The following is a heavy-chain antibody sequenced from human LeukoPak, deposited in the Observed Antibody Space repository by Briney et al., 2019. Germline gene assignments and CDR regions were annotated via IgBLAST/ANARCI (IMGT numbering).Heavy chain of an antibody. CDR2: IYHSGST. CDR3: ARDQDGGFDY. CDR1: GGSISSGGYY. V-gene: IGHV4-30-2*01. Sequence: SQTLSLTCTVSGGSISSGGYYWSWIRQPPGKGLEWIGYIYHSGSTYYNPSLKSRVTISVDRSKNQFSLKLSSVTAADTAVYYCARDQDGGFDYWGQGTLVTVSS. J-gene: IGHJ4*02. D-gene: IGHD4-23*01.